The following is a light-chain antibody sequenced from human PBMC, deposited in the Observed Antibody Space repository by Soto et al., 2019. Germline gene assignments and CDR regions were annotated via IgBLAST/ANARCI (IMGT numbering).Light chain of an antibody. CDR3: QQYNTHSGT. CDR1: QTVNAL. V-gene: IGKV1-5*01. J-gene: IGKJ1*01. CDR2: DAS. Sequence: DIQMTQSPSTLSASLGDRVTITCRASQTVNALLAWYHHKPGKAPKPLIYDASILESGVPARFSGSGSGTEFILTISSLQPDDVGTYYCQQYNTHSGTFGQGTKVDIK.